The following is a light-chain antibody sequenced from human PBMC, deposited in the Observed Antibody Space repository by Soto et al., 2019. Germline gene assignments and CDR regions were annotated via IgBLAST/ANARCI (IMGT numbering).Light chain of an antibody. CDR1: QSVSSY. CDR3: QQRSNWPFIP. Sequence: EIVLTQSPATLSLSPGERATLSCRASQSVSSYLAWYQQKPGQAPRLLIYDASNSATGIPARFSGSGSGTDFTLTISGLQPEDFAVYYCQQRSNWPFIPFGQETRLEIK. J-gene: IGKJ5*01. V-gene: IGKV3-11*01. CDR2: DAS.